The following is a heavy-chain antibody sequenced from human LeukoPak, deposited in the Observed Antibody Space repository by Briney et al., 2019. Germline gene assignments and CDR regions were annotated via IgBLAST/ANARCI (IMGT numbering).Heavy chain of an antibody. J-gene: IGHJ5*02. CDR2: IYYSGST. Sequence: SETLSLTCTVSGGSISSGSYYWSWIRQPPGKGLEWIGYIYYSGSTNYNPSLKSRVTISVDTSKNQFSLKLSSVTAADTAVYYCARSTVTTPEWFDPWGQGTLVTVSS. V-gene: IGHV4-61*01. CDR3: ARSTVTTPEWFDP. CDR1: GGSISSGSYY. D-gene: IGHD4-17*01.